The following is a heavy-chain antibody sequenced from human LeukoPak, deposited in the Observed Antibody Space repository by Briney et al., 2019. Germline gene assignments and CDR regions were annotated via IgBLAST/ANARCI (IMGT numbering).Heavy chain of an antibody. CDR1: GGSISSYY. CDR2: IYYSGST. V-gene: IGHV4-59*08. Sequence: SETLSLTCTVSGGSISSYYWSWIRQPPGKGLEWIGYIYYSGSTNYNPSLKSRVTISVDTSKNQFSLKLSSVTAADTAVYYCARHSGGYYYGMDVWGQGTTVTVSS. D-gene: IGHD6-19*01. J-gene: IGHJ6*02. CDR3: ARHSGGYYYGMDV.